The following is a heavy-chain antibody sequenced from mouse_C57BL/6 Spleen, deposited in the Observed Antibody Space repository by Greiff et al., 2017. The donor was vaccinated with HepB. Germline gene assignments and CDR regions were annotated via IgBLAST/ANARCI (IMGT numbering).Heavy chain of an antibody. CDR3: TRGELWSYYFDY. V-gene: IGHV5-9-1*02. Sequence: EVQLVESGEGLVKPGGSLKLSCAASGFTFSSYAMSWVRQTPEKRLEWVAYISSGGDYIYYADTVKGRFTISRDNARNTLYLQMSSLKSEDTAMYYCTRGELWSYYFDYWGQGTTLTVSS. D-gene: IGHD1-1*02. J-gene: IGHJ2*01. CDR1: GFTFSSYA. CDR2: ISSGGDYI.